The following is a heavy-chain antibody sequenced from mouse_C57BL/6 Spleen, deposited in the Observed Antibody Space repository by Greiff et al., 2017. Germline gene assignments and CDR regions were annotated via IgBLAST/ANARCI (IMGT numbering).Heavy chain of an antibody. V-gene: IGHV1-19*01. CDR3: ARPDGGFAY. CDR2: INPYNGGT. Sequence: VQLQQSGPVLVKPGASVKMSCKASGYTFTDYYMNWVKQSHGKSLEWIGVINPYNGGTSYNQKFKGKATLTVDKSSSTAYMELNSLTSEDSAVYYCARPDGGFAYWGQGTLVTVSA. CDR1: GYTFTDYY. J-gene: IGHJ3*01.